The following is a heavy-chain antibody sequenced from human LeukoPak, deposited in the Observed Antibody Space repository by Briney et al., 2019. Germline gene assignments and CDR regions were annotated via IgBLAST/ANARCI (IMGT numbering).Heavy chain of an antibody. V-gene: IGHV3-23*01. J-gene: IGHJ4*02. CDR1: GFTFSTCA. CDR3: AKGSSAGRPYYFDY. Sequence: GGSLRLSCAASGFTFSTCAMSWVRQAPGKGLEWVSTISGGGRSTDYADSVKGRFTISRDNSKNTLYLQMNSLRAEDTAMYYCAKGSSAGRPYYFDYWGQGTLVTVSS. D-gene: IGHD3-10*01. CDR2: ISGGGRST.